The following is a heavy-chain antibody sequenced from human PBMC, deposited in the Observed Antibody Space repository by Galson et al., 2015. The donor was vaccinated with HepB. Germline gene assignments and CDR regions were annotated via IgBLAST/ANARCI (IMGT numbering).Heavy chain of an antibody. Sequence: SLRLSCAASGFTFSNYTINWVRQAPGKGLEWVSSITGDNNFIYYADSMKGRVTISRDNAKNSLYVQMNSLRAEDTAVYYCARASTRDTYYYGSGSYSSFDYWGQGTLVTVSS. CDR1: GFTFSNYT. D-gene: IGHD3-10*01. J-gene: IGHJ4*02. V-gene: IGHV3-21*04. CDR3: ARASTRDTYYYGSGSYSSFDY. CDR2: ITGDNNFI.